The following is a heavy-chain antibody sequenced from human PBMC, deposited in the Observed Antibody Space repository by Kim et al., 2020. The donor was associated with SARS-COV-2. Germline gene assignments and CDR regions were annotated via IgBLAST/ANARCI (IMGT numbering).Heavy chain of an antibody. CDR2: INPNSGGT. D-gene: IGHD6-13*01. CDR1: GYTFTGYY. CDR3: ASWKSHYSSSWYWRVGNDAFDI. Sequence: ASVKVSCKASGYTFTGYYMHWVRQAPGQGLEWMGWINPNSGGTNYAQKFQGRVTMTRDTSISTAYMELSRLRSDDTAVYYCASWKSHYSSSWYWRVGNDAFDIWGQGTMVTVSS. J-gene: IGHJ3*02. V-gene: IGHV1-2*02.